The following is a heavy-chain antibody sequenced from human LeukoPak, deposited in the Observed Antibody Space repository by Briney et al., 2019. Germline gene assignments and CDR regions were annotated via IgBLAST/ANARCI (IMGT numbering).Heavy chain of an antibody. J-gene: IGHJ3*02. V-gene: IGHV3-9*03. D-gene: IGHD4-23*01. CDR3: AKGIGDGNPVNAFDI. CDR2: IICNSGSI. CDR1: GFTFDDYA. Sequence: PGGSLRLSCAAPGFTFDDYAMHWVRQAPGKGLEWVSSIICNSGSIFYADSVKGRFTVSRDNAKNTLYLQMNSLRAEDMALYYCAKGIGDGNPVNAFDIWGQGTMVTVSS.